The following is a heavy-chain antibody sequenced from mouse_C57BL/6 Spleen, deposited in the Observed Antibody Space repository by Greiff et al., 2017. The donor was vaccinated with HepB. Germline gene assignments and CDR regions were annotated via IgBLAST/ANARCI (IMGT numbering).Heavy chain of an antibody. CDR1: GYAFSSYC. CDR2: IYPGDGDT. V-gene: IGHV1-80*01. CDR3: ARGGRRNYFDY. J-gene: IGHJ2*01. Sequence: VKLVESGAELVKPGASVKISCKASGYAFSSYCMNWVKQRPGKGLEWIGQIYPGDGDTNYNGKFKGKATLTADKSSSTAYMQLSSLTSEDAAVYFCARGGRRNYFDYWGQGTTLTVSS.